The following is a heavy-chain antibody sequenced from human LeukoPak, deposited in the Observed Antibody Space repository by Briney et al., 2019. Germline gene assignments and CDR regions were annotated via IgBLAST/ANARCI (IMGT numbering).Heavy chain of an antibody. CDR2: IVVGSGNT. CDR3: AAEGYSGSYDYYYGMDV. CDR1: GFTFTSSA. D-gene: IGHD1-26*01. Sequence: SVKVSCKASGFTFTSSAMQWVRQARGQRLEWIGWIVVGSGNTNYAQKFQERVTITRDMSTSTAYMELSSLRSEDTAVYYCAAEGYSGSYDYYYGMDVWGQGTTVTVSS. J-gene: IGHJ6*02. V-gene: IGHV1-58*02.